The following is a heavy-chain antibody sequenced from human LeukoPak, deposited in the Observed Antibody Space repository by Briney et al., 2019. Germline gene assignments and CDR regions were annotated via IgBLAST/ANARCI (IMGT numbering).Heavy chain of an antibody. CDR1: DGSISSSSYY. J-gene: IGHJ4*02. V-gene: IGHV4-39*01. CDR2: IYYSGST. Sequence: SETLSLTCTVSDGSISSSSYYWGWIRQPPGKGLEWIGSIYYSGSTYYNPSLKSRVTISVDTSKNQFSLKLSSVTAADTAVYYCARVPLSVNSGWGYYFDYWGQGTLVTVSS. CDR3: ARVPLSVNSGWGYYFDY. D-gene: IGHD6-19*01.